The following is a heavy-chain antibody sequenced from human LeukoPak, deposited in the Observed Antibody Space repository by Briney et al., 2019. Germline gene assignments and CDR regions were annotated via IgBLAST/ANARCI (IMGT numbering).Heavy chain of an antibody. CDR1: GYSFTNYW. V-gene: IGHV5-51*01. Sequence: VESLKISCKGSGYSFTNYWIGWVRQMPGKGLEWMGIIYPGDSDTRYSPSFRGQVTISVDKSVNTAYLQWRRLKASDTAIYYCARQVSPDYWGQGTLVTVSS. CDR2: IYPGDSDT. CDR3: ARQVSPDY. J-gene: IGHJ4*02.